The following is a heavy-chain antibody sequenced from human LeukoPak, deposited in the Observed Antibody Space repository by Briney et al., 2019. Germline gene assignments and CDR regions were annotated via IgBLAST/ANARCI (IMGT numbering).Heavy chain of an antibody. CDR1: GFIFSSYS. CDR3: ARETAVAGSKGRQTFYF. D-gene: IGHD6-19*01. V-gene: IGHV3-33*01. J-gene: IGHJ4*02. Sequence: GGSLRLSCVASGFIFSSYSMHWVRQAPGKGLEWVSGIWSDGTTKYYADSVKGRFTISSDNSKKTLYLHMNILRAEDAAVYYCARETAVAGSKGRQTFYFWGQGTLVTVSS. CDR2: IWSDGTTK.